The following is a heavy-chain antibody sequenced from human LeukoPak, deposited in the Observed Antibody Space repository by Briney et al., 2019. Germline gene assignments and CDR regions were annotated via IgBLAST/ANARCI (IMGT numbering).Heavy chain of an antibody. CDR3: VGERSNWPDY. J-gene: IGHJ4*02. V-gene: IGHV3-64D*06. CDR1: GFTFSSYT. D-gene: IGHD1-1*01. Sequence: GGSLRLSCSASGFTFSSYTMHWVRQAPGKGLEYVSTISSNGGSTYYADSVKGRFTISRDNSKDTLYLQMGSLRAEDTAVYFCVGERSNWPDYWGQGTLVTVSS. CDR2: ISSNGGST.